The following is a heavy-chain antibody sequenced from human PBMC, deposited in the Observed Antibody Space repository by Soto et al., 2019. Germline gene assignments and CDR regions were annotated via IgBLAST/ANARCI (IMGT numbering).Heavy chain of an antibody. D-gene: IGHD6-19*01. V-gene: IGHV3-21*01. CDR3: ARVQRERSVAGFNDYGMDV. CDR1: GFTFSSYS. CDR2: ISSSSSYI. Sequence: GGSLRLSCAASGFTFSSYSMTWVRQALGQGLEWVSSISSSSSYIYYADSVKGRFTISRDNAKNSLYLQMSSLRAEDTAVYYCARVQRERSVAGFNDYGMDVWGQGTTVTVSS. J-gene: IGHJ6*02.